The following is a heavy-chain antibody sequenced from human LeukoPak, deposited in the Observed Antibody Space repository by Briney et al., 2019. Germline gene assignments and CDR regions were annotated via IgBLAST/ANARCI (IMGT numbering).Heavy chain of an antibody. CDR3: ARVAGSIDY. D-gene: IGHD6-19*01. CDR2: MNPNSGYT. V-gene: IGHV1-8*03. Sequence: ASVKVSCKASGYTFTTYDINWVRQATGQGLEWMGWMNPNSGYTGYAQKFQGRVTITRDTSISTAYMELSSLRSEDTAVYYCARVAGSIDYWGQGTLVTVSS. J-gene: IGHJ4*02. CDR1: GYTFTTYD.